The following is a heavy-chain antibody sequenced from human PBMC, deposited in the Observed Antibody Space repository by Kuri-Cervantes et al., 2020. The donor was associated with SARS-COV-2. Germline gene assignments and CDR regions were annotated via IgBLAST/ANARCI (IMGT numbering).Heavy chain of an antibody. CDR3: ARGGFTMIVVVKDAFDI. CDR1: GYTFTSYG. Sequence: ASVKVSCKASGYTFTSYGISWVRQAPGQGLEWMGWISAYNGNTNYAQKLQGRVTMTTDTSTSTAYMELSRLRSDDTAVYYCARGGFTMIVVVKDAFDIWGQGTMVTVSS. V-gene: IGHV1-18*01. CDR2: ISAYNGNT. J-gene: IGHJ3*02. D-gene: IGHD3-22*01.